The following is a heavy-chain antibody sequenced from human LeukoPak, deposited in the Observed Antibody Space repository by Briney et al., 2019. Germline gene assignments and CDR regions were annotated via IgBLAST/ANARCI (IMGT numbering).Heavy chain of an antibody. J-gene: IGHJ3*02. CDR2: INHSGST. D-gene: IGHD2-2*01. CDR3: ARDDPVHANAFDI. Sequence: SETLSLTCAVYGGSFSGYYWSWIRQPPGKGLEWIGEINHSGSTYYNPSLKSRVTISVDTSKNQFSLKLSSVTAADTAVYYCARDDPVHANAFDIWGQGTMVTVSS. CDR1: GGSFSGYY. V-gene: IGHV4-34*09.